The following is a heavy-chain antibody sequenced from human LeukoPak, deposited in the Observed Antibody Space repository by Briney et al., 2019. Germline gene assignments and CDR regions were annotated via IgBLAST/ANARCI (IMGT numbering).Heavy chain of an antibody. V-gene: IGHV1-18*01. Sequence: ASVKVSCTASGCTFTSYGISWVRQAPGQGLEWMGWISAYNGNTNYAQKLQGRVTMTTDTSTSTAYMELRSLRSDDTAVYYCARDFEEGLRFDWFDPWGQGTLVTVSS. J-gene: IGHJ5*02. D-gene: IGHD5-12*01. CDR3: ARDFEEGLRFDWFDP. CDR2: ISAYNGNT. CDR1: GCTFTSYG.